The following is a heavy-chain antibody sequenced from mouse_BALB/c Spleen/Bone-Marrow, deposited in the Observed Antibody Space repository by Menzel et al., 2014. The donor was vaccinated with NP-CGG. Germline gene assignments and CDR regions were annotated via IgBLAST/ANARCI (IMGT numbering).Heavy chain of an antibody. CDR1: GYAFTNYL. V-gene: IGHV1-54*01. J-gene: IGHJ2*01. CDR3: ARRELGEFDY. Sequence: VQLQQSGAELVRPGTSVKVSCKASGYAFTNYLIDWVKQRPGQGLEWIGVINPGSGGTNYNEKFKGKATLTADKSSSTAYMQLSSLTSDDSAVYFCARRELGEFDYWGQGTTLTVSS. CDR2: INPGSGGT. D-gene: IGHD4-1*01.